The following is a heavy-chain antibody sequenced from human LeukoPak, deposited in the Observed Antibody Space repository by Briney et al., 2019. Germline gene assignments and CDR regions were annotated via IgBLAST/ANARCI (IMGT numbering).Heavy chain of an antibody. CDR2: IYPGDSDT. D-gene: IGHD6-19*01. J-gene: IGHJ4*02. Sequence: GESLKISCQGSGYSFTSYWIGWVRQLPGKGLEWMGIIYPGDSDTRYSPSFQGQVTVSADKSISTAYLQWSSLKASDTAMYYCARPPTDSGWSDYWGQGTLVTVSS. CDR3: ARPPTDSGWSDY. CDR1: GYSFTSYW. V-gene: IGHV5-51*01.